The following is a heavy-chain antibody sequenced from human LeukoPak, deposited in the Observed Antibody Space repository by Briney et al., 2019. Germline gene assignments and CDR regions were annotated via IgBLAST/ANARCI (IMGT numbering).Heavy chain of an antibody. D-gene: IGHD4-17*01. CDR2: ISYDGSNK. CDR1: GFTSSSYG. V-gene: IGHV3-30*18. CDR3: AKDLAMGFPYGDIDY. Sequence: AGRSLRLSCAASGFTSSSYGMHWVRQAPGKGLEWVAVISYDGSNKYYADSVKGRFTISRDNSKNTLYLQMNSLRAEDTAVYYCAKDLAMGFPYGDIDYWGQGTLVTVSS. J-gene: IGHJ4*02.